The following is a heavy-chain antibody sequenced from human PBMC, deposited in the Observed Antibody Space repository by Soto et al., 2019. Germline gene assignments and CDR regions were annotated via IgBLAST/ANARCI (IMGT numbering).Heavy chain of an antibody. CDR2: ISYDGSNK. CDR3: ARDAYGDNADAFDI. Sequence: GGSLSLSCAASGFTFSSYAMHWVRQAPGKGLEWVAVISYDGSNKYYADSVKGRFTISRDNSKNTLYLQMNSLRAEDTAVYYCARDAYGDNADAFDIWGQGTMVTVSS. V-gene: IGHV3-30-3*01. CDR1: GFTFSSYA. D-gene: IGHD4-17*01. J-gene: IGHJ3*02.